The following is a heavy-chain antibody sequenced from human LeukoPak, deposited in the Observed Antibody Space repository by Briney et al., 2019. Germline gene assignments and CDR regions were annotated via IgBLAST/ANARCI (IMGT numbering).Heavy chain of an antibody. CDR1: GYTLTELS. D-gene: IGHD1-7*01. Sequence: ASVKVSCKVSGYTLTELSMHWVRQAPGKGLEWMGGFDPEDGETIYAQKFQGRVTMTEDTSTDTAYMELSSLRSEDTAVYYCASPTRFHNPITGTTRNAFDIWGQGTMVTVSS. CDR2: FDPEDGET. CDR3: ASPTRFHNPITGTTRNAFDI. J-gene: IGHJ3*02. V-gene: IGHV1-24*01.